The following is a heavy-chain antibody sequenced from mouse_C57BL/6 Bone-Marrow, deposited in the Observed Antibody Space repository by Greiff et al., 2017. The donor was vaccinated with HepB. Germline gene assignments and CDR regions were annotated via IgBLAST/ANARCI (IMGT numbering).Heavy chain of an antibody. Sequence: EVKLQESGGGLVQSGRSLRLSCATSGFTFSDFYMEWVRQAPGKGLEWIAASRNKANDYTTEYSASVKGRFIVSRDTSQSILYLQMNALRAEDTAIYYCARDAWDWDWYFDVWGTGTTVTVSS. CDR1: GFTFSDFY. CDR2: SRNKANDYTT. D-gene: IGHD4-1*01. V-gene: IGHV7-1*01. CDR3: ARDAWDWDWYFDV. J-gene: IGHJ1*03.